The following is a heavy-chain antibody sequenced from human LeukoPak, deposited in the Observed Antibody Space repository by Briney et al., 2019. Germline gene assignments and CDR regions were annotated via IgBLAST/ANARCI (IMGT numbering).Heavy chain of an antibody. CDR3: AKWELYSGFYYIDY. V-gene: IGHV3-7*01. CDR2: IKPDGSLI. Sequence: GGSLRLSCAASGFTVSSNYMSWVRQGPGKGLEWVANIKPDGSLIYYVDSVKGRFTISRDNAKNSLHLQMNSLRAEDTAVYYCAKWELYSGFYYIDYWGQGTLATVSS. CDR1: GFTVSSNY. D-gene: IGHD1-26*01. J-gene: IGHJ4*02.